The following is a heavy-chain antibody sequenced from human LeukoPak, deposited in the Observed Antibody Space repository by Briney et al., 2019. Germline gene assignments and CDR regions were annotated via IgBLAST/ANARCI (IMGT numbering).Heavy chain of an antibody. V-gene: IGHV3-53*01. Sequence: GGSLRLSCAASGFTVSSNYMNWVRQAPGKGLEWVSIIYSGGSTYYADSVKGRFSISRDNSKNTLYLQMNSLRAEDTAIYYCAKRYCSSAICSYFDYWGQGTLVTVSS. CDR2: IYSGGST. CDR3: AKRYCSSAICSYFDY. CDR1: GFTVSSNY. D-gene: IGHD2-2*01. J-gene: IGHJ4*02.